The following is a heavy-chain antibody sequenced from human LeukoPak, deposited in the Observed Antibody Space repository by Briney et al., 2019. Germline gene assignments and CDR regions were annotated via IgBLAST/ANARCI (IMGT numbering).Heavy chain of an antibody. CDR2: INPSGGST. V-gene: IGHV1-46*01. Sequence: ASVKVSCKASGYTFTSYYMHCVRQAPGQGLEWMGIINPSGGSTSYAQKFQGRVIMTRDTSTSTVYMEMSSLRSEDTAVYYCARGIGYSYGYWALDYWGQGTLVTVSS. CDR1: GYTFTSYY. D-gene: IGHD5-18*01. CDR3: ARGIGYSYGYWALDY. J-gene: IGHJ4*02.